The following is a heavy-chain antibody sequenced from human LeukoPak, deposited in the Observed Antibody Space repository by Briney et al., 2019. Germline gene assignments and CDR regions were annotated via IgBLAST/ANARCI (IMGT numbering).Heavy chain of an antibody. CDR1: GYSISSGYY. Sequence: SETLSLTCTVSGYSISSGYYWGWIRQPPGKGLEWIGSIYHSGSTYYNPSLKSRVTISVDTSKNQFSLKLSSVTAADTAVYYCARDLSPDWAYYYDSSGYYYGDAFDIWGQGTMVTVSS. D-gene: IGHD3-22*01. V-gene: IGHV4-38-2*02. CDR2: IYHSGST. CDR3: ARDLSPDWAYYYDSSGYYYGDAFDI. J-gene: IGHJ3*02.